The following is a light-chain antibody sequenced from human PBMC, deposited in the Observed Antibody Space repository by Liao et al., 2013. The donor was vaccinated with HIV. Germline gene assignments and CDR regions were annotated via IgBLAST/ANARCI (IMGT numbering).Light chain of an antibody. V-gene: IGLV3-21*01. Sequence: SHVLTQSPSVSVAPGQTARITCGGNNIGSKSVHWYQQKPGQAPVVVICYDNARPSGIPVRFSGSNSGNTATLTISRVEAGDEADYYCQVWDSSSDHLFGGGTKLTVL. CDR2: YDN. J-gene: IGLJ2*01. CDR1: NIGSKS. CDR3: QVWDSSSDHL.